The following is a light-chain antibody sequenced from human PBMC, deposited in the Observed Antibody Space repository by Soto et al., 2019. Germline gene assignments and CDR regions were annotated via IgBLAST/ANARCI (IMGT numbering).Light chain of an antibody. Sequence: QLVLTQSSSASASLGSSVKLTCTLSSGHSSYIIAWHQQQPGKAPRYLMKLEGSGSYNKGSGVPYRFSCSSSGAARYLTISHLEYEDESDYYCEAWDMNTWVFGGGTKLTVL. CDR1: SGHSSYI. CDR2: LEGSGSY. CDR3: EAWDMNTWV. V-gene: IGLV4-60*02. J-gene: IGLJ3*02.